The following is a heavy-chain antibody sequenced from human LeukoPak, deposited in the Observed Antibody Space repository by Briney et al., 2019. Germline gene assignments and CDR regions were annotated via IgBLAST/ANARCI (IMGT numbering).Heavy chain of an antibody. Sequence: GESLKTSCQASGSFFSIYWIAGVRQMPGRGLEWMGIIYPGDSGTRYSPSFQGQVTISADKSIGTAYLQWSSLKASDTAMYYCARHYSSPWSHDLRDSAGLDYWGQGTLVTVSS. CDR1: GSFFSIYW. V-gene: IGHV5-51*01. J-gene: IGHJ4*02. CDR3: ARHYSSPWSHDLRDSAGLDY. D-gene: IGHD6-19*01. CDR2: IYPGDSGT.